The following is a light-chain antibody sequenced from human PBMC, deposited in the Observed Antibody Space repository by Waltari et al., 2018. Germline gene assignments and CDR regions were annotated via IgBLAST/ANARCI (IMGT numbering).Light chain of an antibody. V-gene: IGKV1-39*01. Sequence: DIQMTQSPSSLSASVGDRVTITCRASQNISSYSNWYQHKPGKAPKLLIYASSSLQSGVPSRFSGSGSGTDFTLTISSLQPEDFATYYCQQSYSTPKTFGQGTKVEIK. CDR1: QNISSY. CDR3: QQSYSTPKT. CDR2: ASS. J-gene: IGKJ1*01.